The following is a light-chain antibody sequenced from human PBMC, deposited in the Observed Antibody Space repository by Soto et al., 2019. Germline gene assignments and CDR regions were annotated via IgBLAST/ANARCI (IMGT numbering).Light chain of an antibody. J-gene: IGKJ1*01. Sequence: DIVLTQSPATLSLSPGERATLACRNSQRIXSDLAWYQQKPGQPPRLLXYNASNRATGIPARLSGSGSGTDFTLTISSLEPEDFAVYYCQQRSNGPQTFGQGTKVDIK. CDR3: QQRSNGPQT. CDR1: QRIXSD. V-gene: IGKV3-11*01. CDR2: NAS.